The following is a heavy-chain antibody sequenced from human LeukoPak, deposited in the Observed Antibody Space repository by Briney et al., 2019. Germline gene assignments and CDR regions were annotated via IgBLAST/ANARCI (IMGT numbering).Heavy chain of an antibody. CDR2: INHSGST. D-gene: IGHD5-18*01. J-gene: IGHJ6*03. CDR3: ASTIRYSYGKNYYYYYMDV. CDR1: GFTFSDYY. Sequence: LSCAASGFTFSDYYMSWIRQPPGKGLEWIGEINHSGSTNYNPSLKSRVTISVDTSKNQFSLKLSSVTAADTAVYYCASTIRYSYGKNYYYYYMDVWGKGTTVTVSS. V-gene: IGHV4-34*01.